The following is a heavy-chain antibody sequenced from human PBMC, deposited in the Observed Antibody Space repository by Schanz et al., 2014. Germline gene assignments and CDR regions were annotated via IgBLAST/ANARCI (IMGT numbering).Heavy chain of an antibody. D-gene: IGHD6-19*01. J-gene: IGHJ4*02. V-gene: IGHV3-23*01. CDR1: GFTVNNYA. CDR2: ITRQGTT. CDR3: AKDHPSSGWPAFDV. Sequence: EMQLLESGGGLAQPGGSLRLSCTVSGFTVNNYAMNWVRQAPGRGLEWISGITRQGTTYYADFVKGRFSISRDLSSNTLYLQMNSLRADDSAIYYCAKDHPSSGWPAFDVWGQGTQVTVSS.